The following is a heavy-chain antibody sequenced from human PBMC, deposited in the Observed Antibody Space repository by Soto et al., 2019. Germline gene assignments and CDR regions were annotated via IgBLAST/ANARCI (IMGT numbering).Heavy chain of an antibody. Sequence: QVQLVQSGAEVKKPGASVKVSCKASGYTFTSYSISWVRQAPGQGLEWMGWISAYNGNTYQARKLQGRVTMTTDTSTRTAYLALRSLRSDDTAVYYCARSVGYGLFDYWGQGPLVTVSS. CDR2: ISAYNGNT. V-gene: IGHV1-18*01. CDR1: GYTFTSYS. J-gene: IGHJ4*02. D-gene: IGHD5-18*01. CDR3: ARSVGYGLFDY.